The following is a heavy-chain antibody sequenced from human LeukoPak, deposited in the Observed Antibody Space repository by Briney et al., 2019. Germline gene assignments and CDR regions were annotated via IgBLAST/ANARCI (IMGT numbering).Heavy chain of an antibody. CDR3: ARGARAAAVLIS. Sequence: SETLSLTCTVSGGSISSYYWSWIRQPPGKGLEWTGYIYYSGSTNYNPSLKSRVTISVDTSKNQFSQKLSSVTAADTAVYYCARGARAAAVLISWGQGTLVTVSS. D-gene: IGHD6-13*01. CDR1: GGSISSYY. CDR2: IYYSGST. V-gene: IGHV4-59*01. J-gene: IGHJ4*02.